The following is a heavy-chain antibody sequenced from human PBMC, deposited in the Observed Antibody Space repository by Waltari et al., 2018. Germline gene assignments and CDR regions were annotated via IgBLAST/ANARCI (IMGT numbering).Heavy chain of an antibody. CDR1: GGSLSSSSFF. J-gene: IGHJ4*02. CDR2: LYYTGNT. Sequence: QLQLQESGPGLVKPSETLSLTCSVSGGSLSSSSFFWGGIRPPPGKGLEWIGSLYYTGNTYYNPSLKSRVTISADTSKNQFSLKLSSVTAADTAVYYCARHMPYYDSIYYFDYWGQGTLVTVSS. CDR3: ARHMPYYDSIYYFDY. V-gene: IGHV4-39*01. D-gene: IGHD3-3*01.